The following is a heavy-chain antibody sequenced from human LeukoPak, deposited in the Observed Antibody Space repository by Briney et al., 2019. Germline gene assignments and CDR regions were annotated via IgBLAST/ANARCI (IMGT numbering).Heavy chain of an antibody. CDR3: ARVVDTAMDTQGAFDY. Sequence: PGRSLRLSCAASGFTFSSYAMHWVRQAPGKGLEWVAVISYDGSNKYYADSVKGRFTISRDNSKNTLYLQMNSLRAEDTAVYYCARVVDTAMDTQGAFDYWGQGTLVTVSS. V-gene: IGHV3-30-3*01. J-gene: IGHJ4*02. D-gene: IGHD5-18*01. CDR1: GFTFSSYA. CDR2: ISYDGSNK.